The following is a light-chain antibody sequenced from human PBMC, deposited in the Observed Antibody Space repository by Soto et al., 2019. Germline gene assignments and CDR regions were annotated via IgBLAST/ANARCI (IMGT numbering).Light chain of an antibody. V-gene: IGKV3-20*01. Sequence: IVLTQSPGTLSLSPGERATLSCRASQSVGNNYLAWYQQRPGQAPRLLIYGASSRATGIPDRFIGSGSGTDFALTISRMEPEDFAVYYCQHYGYPQTFCQGTKVDIK. CDR1: QSVGNNY. CDR2: GAS. CDR3: QHYGYPQT. J-gene: IGKJ1*01.